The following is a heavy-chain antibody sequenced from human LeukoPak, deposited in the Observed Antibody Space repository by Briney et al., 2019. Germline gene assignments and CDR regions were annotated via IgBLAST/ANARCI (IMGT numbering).Heavy chain of an antibody. Sequence: SETLSLTCTVSGGSISSYYWNWIRQPPGKGLEWIGYIYYSGSTNYNPSLKSRVTISVDTSKNQFSLKLSSVTAADTAVYYCASLSVAVAGYYFDYWGQGTLVTVSS. CDR1: GGSISSYY. V-gene: IGHV4-59*01. D-gene: IGHD6-19*01. J-gene: IGHJ4*02. CDR3: ASLSVAVAGYYFDY. CDR2: IYYSGST.